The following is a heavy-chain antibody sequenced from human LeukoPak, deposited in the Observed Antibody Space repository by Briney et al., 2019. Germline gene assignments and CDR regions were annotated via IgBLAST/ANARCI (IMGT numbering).Heavy chain of an antibody. CDR3: ARVGYCSSSVDY. Sequence: GGSLRLSCAASGFTFSNYWMSWVRQAPGKGLEWVANIKQDGSEKYYVDSVKGRFTISRDNAKNSLYQQMNSLRAEDTAVYYCARVGYCSSSVDYWGQGSLVTVSS. CDR2: IKQDGSEK. D-gene: IGHD6-13*01. CDR1: GFTFSNYW. J-gene: IGHJ4*02. V-gene: IGHV3-7*01.